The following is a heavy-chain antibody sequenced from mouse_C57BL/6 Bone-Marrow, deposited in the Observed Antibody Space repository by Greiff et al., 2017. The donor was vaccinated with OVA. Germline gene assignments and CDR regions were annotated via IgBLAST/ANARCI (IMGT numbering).Heavy chain of an antibody. CDR1: GYTFADYN. J-gene: IGHJ4*01. V-gene: IGHV1-18*01. CDR2: INPNNGGT. CDR3: ARLATMAYYYAMDY. Sequence: VQLKESGPELVKPGASVKIPCKASGYTFADYNMDWVKQSHGKSLEWIGDINPNNGGTIYNQKFKGKATLTVDKSSSTAYMELRSLTSEDTAVYYCARLATMAYYYAMDYWGQGTSVTVSS. D-gene: IGHD2-1*01.